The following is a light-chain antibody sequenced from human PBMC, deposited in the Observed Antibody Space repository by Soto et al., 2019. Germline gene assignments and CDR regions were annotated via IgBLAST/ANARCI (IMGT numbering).Light chain of an antibody. CDR2: DVS. CDR3: QQYDSYPLT. J-gene: IGKJ4*01. V-gene: IGKV1-5*01. Sequence: QMTQAPYSLSASVGDSVTITVRASQSINNLLAWYQQKPGKAPKFLIYDVSTLESGVPSRFSGSGSGTEFTLTISSLQPEDFATYYCQQYDSYPLTFGGGTKVDIK. CDR1: QSINNL.